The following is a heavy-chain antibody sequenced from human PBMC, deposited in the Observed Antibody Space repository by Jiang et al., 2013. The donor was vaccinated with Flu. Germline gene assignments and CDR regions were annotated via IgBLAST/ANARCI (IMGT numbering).Heavy chain of an antibody. CDR2: IYPGDSDT. V-gene: IGHV5-51*01. Sequence: TFTSYWIGWVRQMPGKGLEWMGIIYPGDSDTRYSPSFQGQVTISADKSITTAYLQWNSLKASDTAMYYCARPGKIQQWLEADYWGQGTLVTVSS. CDR1: TFTSYW. CDR3: ARPGKIQQWLEADY. D-gene: IGHD5-18*01. J-gene: IGHJ4*02.